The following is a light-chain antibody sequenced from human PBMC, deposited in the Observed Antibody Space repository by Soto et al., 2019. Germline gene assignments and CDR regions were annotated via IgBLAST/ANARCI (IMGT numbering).Light chain of an antibody. Sequence: QSALTQPPSASGSPGQSVTISCTGTTSDVGGYNYVSWYQLHPGKVPTLIISEVNKRPSGVPDRFSGSKSGSTASLTVSGLQAEDEADYFCSSYAGSKNFILFGGGTKLTVL. CDR1: TSDVGGYNY. J-gene: IGLJ2*01. CDR3: SSYAGSKNFIL. V-gene: IGLV2-8*01. CDR2: EVN.